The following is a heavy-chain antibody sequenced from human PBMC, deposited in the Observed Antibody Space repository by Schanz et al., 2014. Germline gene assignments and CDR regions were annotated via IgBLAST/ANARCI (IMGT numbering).Heavy chain of an antibody. D-gene: IGHD3-22*01. Sequence: QVHLEESGGGVVQPGRSLRLSCAASGFTFHTYDMHWVRQAPGKGLEWVAQISHDGHRDFYADSVKGRFTVTRDNTWKTLSLQMNSLRSDDPAIYHCARENSSDSYPAVTYDIDVWGKGTTVTVSS. V-gene: IGHV3-30-3*01. J-gene: IGHJ6*04. CDR2: ISHDGHRD. CDR3: ARENSSDSYPAVTYDIDV. CDR1: GFTFHTYD.